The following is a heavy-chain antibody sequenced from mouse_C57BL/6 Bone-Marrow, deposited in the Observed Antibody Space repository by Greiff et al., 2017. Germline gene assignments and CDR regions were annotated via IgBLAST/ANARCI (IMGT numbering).Heavy chain of an antibody. Sequence: VQLQQSGPELVKPGASVKISCKASGYAFSSSWMNWVKQRPGKGLEWIGRLYPGDGDTNYNGKFKGKATLTADKSSSTAYMQLSSLTSEDSAVYFCASITTVVATNYWGQGTTLTVSS. J-gene: IGHJ2*01. CDR3: ASITTVVATNY. CDR1: GYAFSSSW. V-gene: IGHV1-82*01. CDR2: LYPGDGDT. D-gene: IGHD1-1*01.